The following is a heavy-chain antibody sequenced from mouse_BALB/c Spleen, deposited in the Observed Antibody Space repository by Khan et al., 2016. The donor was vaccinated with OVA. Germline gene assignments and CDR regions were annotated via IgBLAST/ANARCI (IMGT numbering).Heavy chain of an antibody. Sequence: QVRLQQSGAELARPGASVKMSCKASGYTFTTYTMHWVKQRPGQGLEWIGYINPSNGYTNYNQKFKDKSTLTADKSSSTAYMQLSSLTSDYSAVXYYAREGAYYRSDGWFSYWGQGTLVTVSA. J-gene: IGHJ3*01. V-gene: IGHV1-4*01. D-gene: IGHD2-14*01. CDR1: GYTFTTYT. CDR2: INPSNGYT. CDR3: AREGAYYRSDGWFSY.